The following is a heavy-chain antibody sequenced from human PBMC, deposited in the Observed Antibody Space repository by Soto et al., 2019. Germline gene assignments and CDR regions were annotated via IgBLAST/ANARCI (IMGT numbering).Heavy chain of an antibody. D-gene: IGHD6-6*01. Sequence: QVQLVVSGGGVVQPGRSLRLSCEASGFTFRNHGMHWVRQAPGKGLEWVAVIWYDGSDKYYADSVRGRFTISRDNSKNTLYLEMNSLRAEDTAVYYCARDIASRRFDDWGQGVRVTVSS. V-gene: IGHV3-33*01. CDR3: ARDIASRRFDD. CDR2: IWYDGSDK. CDR1: GFTFRNHG. J-gene: IGHJ4*02.